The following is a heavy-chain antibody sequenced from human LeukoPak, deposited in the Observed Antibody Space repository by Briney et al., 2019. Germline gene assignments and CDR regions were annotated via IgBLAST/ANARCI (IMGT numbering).Heavy chain of an antibody. CDR2: IYYSGST. J-gene: IGHJ4*02. CDR3: ARAGGYCSGGSCYHFDY. V-gene: IGHV4-59*01. Sequence: SETLSLTCTVSGVSISSYYWSWIRQPPGKGLEWIGYIYYSGSTNYNPSLKSRVTISVDTSNNQFSLKLSSVTAADTAVYSCARAGGYCSGGSCYHFDYWGQGTLVTVSS. D-gene: IGHD2-15*01. CDR1: GVSISSYY.